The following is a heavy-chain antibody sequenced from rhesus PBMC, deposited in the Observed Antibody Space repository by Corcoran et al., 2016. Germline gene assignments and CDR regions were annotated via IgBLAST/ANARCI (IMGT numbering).Heavy chain of an antibody. CDR2: IWYDGSKT. CDR3: VKGTYSGGWSFDY. V-gene: IGHV3-54*02. D-gene: IGHD6-37*01. J-gene: IGHJ4*01. Sequence: EVQLVESGGGLVQPGGSPRLSCAASGFTFSSYGMHWVRQAPGKGLEWVAVIWYDGSKTYYADSVKDRFTISRENSKNMLYLQMNNLRVEDMAVYYCVKGTYSGGWSFDYWGQGVLVTVSS. CDR1: GFTFSSYG.